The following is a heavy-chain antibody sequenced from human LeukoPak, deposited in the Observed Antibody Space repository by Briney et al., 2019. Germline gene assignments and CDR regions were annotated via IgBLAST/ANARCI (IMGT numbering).Heavy chain of an antibody. CDR2: ISSSGNTI. J-gene: IGHJ2*01. CDR1: GFTFSDYY. V-gene: IGHV3-11*01. Sequence: PGGSLRLSCAASGFTFSDYYMSWIRQAPGKGLEWVSYISSSGNTIYYADSVKGRFTISRDNAKNSLYLQMNSLRAEDTAVYYCAGPGRWFGDLEAFRYWYFDLWGRGTLVTVSS. D-gene: IGHD3-10*01. CDR3: AGPGRWFGDLEAFRYWYFDL.